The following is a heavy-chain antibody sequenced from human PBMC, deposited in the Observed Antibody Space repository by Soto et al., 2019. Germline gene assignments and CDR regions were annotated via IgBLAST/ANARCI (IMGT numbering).Heavy chain of an antibody. CDR2: IYWDDDK. CDR3: AHRHSSGWSNFFDP. Sequence: GSGPTLVNPTQTLTLTCTFSGFSLSTSGVGVGWIRQPPGKALEWLTLIYWDDDKRYSPSLKSRLTITKDTSRNQVVLTITNMDPVDTGTYYCAHRHSSGWSNFFDPWGQGTLVTVSS. J-gene: IGHJ5*02. D-gene: IGHD6-19*01. V-gene: IGHV2-5*02. CDR1: GFSLSTSGVG.